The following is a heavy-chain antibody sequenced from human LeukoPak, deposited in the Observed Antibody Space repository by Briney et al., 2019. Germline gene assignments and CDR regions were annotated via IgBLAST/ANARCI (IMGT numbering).Heavy chain of an antibody. J-gene: IGHJ3*02. V-gene: IGHV1-46*01. Sequence: ASVKVSCKASGYTFTNYCIHWVRQAPGQGLEWMGLINPGGGNTNYAQNFQGRVTMTRDTSASTVYMQLSSLRSEDTAMYYCARIRDGYDDAYDIWGQGTVVTVPS. CDR3: ARIRDGYDDAYDI. CDR1: GYTFTNYC. D-gene: IGHD5-24*01. CDR2: INPGGGNT.